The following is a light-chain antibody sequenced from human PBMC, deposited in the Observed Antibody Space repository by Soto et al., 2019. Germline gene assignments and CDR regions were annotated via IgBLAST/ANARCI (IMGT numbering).Light chain of an antibody. CDR2: AVS. J-gene: IGLJ1*01. CDR1: SGDVGGYNY. CDR3: SSYAGTNYPV. Sequence: QSALTQPPSASGSPGQSVTISCTGTSGDVGGYNYVSWYQQHPGKAPKLMIYAVSKRPSGVPDRFSGSKSGNTASLTVSGLQAEDEADYYCSSYAGTNYPVFGTWPKATVL. V-gene: IGLV2-8*01.